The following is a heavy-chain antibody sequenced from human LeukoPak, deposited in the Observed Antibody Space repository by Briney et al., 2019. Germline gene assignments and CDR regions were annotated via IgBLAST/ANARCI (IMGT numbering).Heavy chain of an antibody. CDR1: GYSFTSYW. J-gene: IGHJ3*02. CDR2: IYPGDSDT. CDR3: ARGGGVYGAPSPGPDAFDI. D-gene: IGHD4-17*01. V-gene: IGHV5-51*01. Sequence: GESLKISCKGSGYSFTSYWIGWVRQMPGKGLEWMGIIYPGDSDTRYSPSFQGQVTISADKSISTAYLQWSSLKASDTAMYYCARGGGVYGAPSPGPDAFDIWGQGTMVTVSS.